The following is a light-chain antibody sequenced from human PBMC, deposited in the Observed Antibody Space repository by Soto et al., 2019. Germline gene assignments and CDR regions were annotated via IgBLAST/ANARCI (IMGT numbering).Light chain of an antibody. CDR2: GAS. Sequence: EIVMTQSPATLSVSPGERATLSCRASQSVNYNLAWYQQKPGQAPRLLIYGASTRATGISARFSGSGSGTEFTLTISSLQSEDFAVYYCQQYNDWPLTFGGGTKVEIK. CDR3: QQYNDWPLT. CDR1: QSVNYN. J-gene: IGKJ4*01. V-gene: IGKV3-15*01.